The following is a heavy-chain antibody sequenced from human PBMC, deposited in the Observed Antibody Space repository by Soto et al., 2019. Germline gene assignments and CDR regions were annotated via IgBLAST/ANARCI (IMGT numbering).Heavy chain of an antibody. Sequence: QVQLVQSGAEVKKPGASVKVSCKASGYTFTSYAMHWVRQAHGQRLEWMGWINAGNGNTKYSQKFQGRVTITRDTSASTAYMELSSLRSEDTAVYYCARGASMVRGVILDAFDIWGQGTMVTVSS. CDR1: GYTFTSYA. J-gene: IGHJ3*02. D-gene: IGHD3-10*01. CDR2: INAGNGNT. V-gene: IGHV1-3*01. CDR3: ARGASMVRGVILDAFDI.